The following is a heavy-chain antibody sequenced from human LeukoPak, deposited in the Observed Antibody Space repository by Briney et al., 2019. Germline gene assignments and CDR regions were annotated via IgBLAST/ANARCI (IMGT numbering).Heavy chain of an antibody. J-gene: IGHJ4*02. CDR2: IYYSGST. Sequence: PSETLSLTCTVSGGSISSYYWSWIRQPPGKGLEWIGYIYYSGSTNYNPSLKSRVTISVDTSKNQFSLKLSSVTAADTAVYYCASSGGYYDILTGYYSRAFYFDYWGQGTLVTVSS. D-gene: IGHD3-9*01. CDR1: GGSISSYY. CDR3: ASSGGYYDILTGYYSRAFYFDY. V-gene: IGHV4-59*01.